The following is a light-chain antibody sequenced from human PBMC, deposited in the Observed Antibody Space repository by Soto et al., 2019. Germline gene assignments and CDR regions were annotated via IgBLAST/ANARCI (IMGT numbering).Light chain of an antibody. V-gene: IGKV3-15*01. CDR1: QAVGYN. CDR3: QQSYT. J-gene: IGKJ2*01. CDR2: GAS. Sequence: EVGKTQSPATLYVSPGERVTLSCRASQAVGYNLAWYQHKPGQAPRLLIYGASTRVTGIPTRFSGSGSGTEFTLTISSLQSEDFAIYYCQQSYTFGQGTKLEIK.